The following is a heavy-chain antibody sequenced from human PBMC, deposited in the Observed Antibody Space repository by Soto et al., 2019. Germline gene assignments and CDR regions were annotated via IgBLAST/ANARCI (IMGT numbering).Heavy chain of an antibody. Sequence: QISLKESGPALVQPTQHLTLTCRFSGFSLTTSGVGVGWIRQPPGKSLEWLALLYWDDAEPYNPSLKNRVPISKVMSKNMGVITTTRGHPVDKATYYSNLGSSARPLDPWGQGTLVTGSS. D-gene: IGHD3-10*01. CDR1: GFSLTTSGVG. CDR2: LYWDDAE. V-gene: IGHV2-5*02. J-gene: IGHJ5*02. CDR3: NLGSSARPLDP.